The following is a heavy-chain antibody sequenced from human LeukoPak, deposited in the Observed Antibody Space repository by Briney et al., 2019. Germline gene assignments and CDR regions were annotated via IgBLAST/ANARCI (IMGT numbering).Heavy chain of an antibody. Sequence: SETLSLTCTASGGSISSYYWSWIRQPPGKGLEWIGYIYYSGSTNYNPSLKSRVTISVDTSKNQLSLKLSSVTAADTAVYYCARAKYSSSWYEYFDYWGQGTLVTVSS. V-gene: IGHV4-59*01. CDR1: GGSISSYY. D-gene: IGHD6-13*01. CDR2: IYYSGST. J-gene: IGHJ4*02. CDR3: ARAKYSSSWYEYFDY.